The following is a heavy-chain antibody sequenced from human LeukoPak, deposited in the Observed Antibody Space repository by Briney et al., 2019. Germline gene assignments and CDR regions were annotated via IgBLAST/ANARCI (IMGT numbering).Heavy chain of an antibody. CDR2: NMNT. CDR3: ARFNVVRYGSGIPFDY. J-gene: IGHJ4*02. CDR1: GASVSSGDHH. V-gene: IGHV4-61*08. Sequence: SETLSLTCIVSGASVSSGDHHWSWIRQAPGKGLEWIGHNMNTYYNPSLKSRVTISIDTSKNQFSLMLSSVTAADTAVYYCARFNVVRYGSGIPFDYWGQGTLVTVSS. D-gene: IGHD3-10*01.